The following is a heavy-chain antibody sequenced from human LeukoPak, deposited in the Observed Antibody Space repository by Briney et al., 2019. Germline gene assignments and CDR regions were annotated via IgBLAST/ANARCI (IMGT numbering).Heavy chain of an antibody. CDR3: ARSGVAVAGTYYYYGMDV. CDR1: GGSISSYY. D-gene: IGHD6-19*01. Sequence: SETLSLTCTVSGGSISSYYWSWIRQPAGKGLEWIGRIYTSGSTNYNPSLKSRVTMSVDTSKNQLSLKLSSVTAADTAVYYCARSGVAVAGTYYYYGMDVWGQGTTVTVSS. V-gene: IGHV4-4*07. CDR2: IYTSGST. J-gene: IGHJ6*02.